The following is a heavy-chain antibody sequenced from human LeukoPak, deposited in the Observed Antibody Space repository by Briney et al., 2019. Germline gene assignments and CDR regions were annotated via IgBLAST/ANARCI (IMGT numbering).Heavy chain of an antibody. D-gene: IGHD6-13*01. CDR1: GFSFANYA. CDR3: AKGGPYSDSSQSWFAP. Sequence: GGSLRLSCAASGFSFANYAMSWVRQAPGKGLEWVSSIRGSGGSTNYADSVKGRFTISRDNSTNTLSLQMNSLRAEDTALYYCAKGGPYSDSSQSWFAPWGQGTLVTVSS. J-gene: IGHJ5*02. V-gene: IGHV3-23*01. CDR2: IRGSGGST.